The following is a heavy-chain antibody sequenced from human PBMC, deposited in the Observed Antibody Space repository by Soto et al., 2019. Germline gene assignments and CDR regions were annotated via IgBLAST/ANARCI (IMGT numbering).Heavy chain of an antibody. Sequence: PGGSLRLSCEASGFIFTNYLMTWVRQAPGKGLEWVASITQDGSEIYYVDSVKGRFTISRDNAENSLYLQMNSLRAEDTAIYYCATYYHILTGSRFDHWGQGTLVTVSS. CDR3: ATYYHILTGSRFDH. CDR1: GFIFTNYL. CDR2: ITQDGSEI. V-gene: IGHV3-7*03. D-gene: IGHD3-9*01. J-gene: IGHJ4*02.